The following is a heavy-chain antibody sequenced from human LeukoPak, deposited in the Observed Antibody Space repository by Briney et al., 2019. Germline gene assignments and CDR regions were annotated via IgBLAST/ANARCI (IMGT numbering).Heavy chain of an antibody. D-gene: IGHD1-1*01. Sequence: GGSLRLSCAASGFTFSSYSMNWVRQAPGKGLEWVAFVAYDGSSKYYADSVKGRSIISRDYSKNTVFLQMNSLRREDTAVYYCARDGVTRRYNTYYYMDVWGKGTTVTVSS. CDR3: ARDGVTRRYNTYYYMDV. J-gene: IGHJ6*03. CDR1: GFTFSSYS. CDR2: VAYDGSSK. V-gene: IGHV3-30*03.